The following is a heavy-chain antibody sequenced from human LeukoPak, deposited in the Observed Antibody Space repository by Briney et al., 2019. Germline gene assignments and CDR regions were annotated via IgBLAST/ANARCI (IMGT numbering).Heavy chain of an antibody. CDR3: ARDRSSGSYSLDY. Sequence: ASVKVSCKASGYTFIDYGISWVRQAPGQGLEWMGWISAYNDNTNYAQKLQGRVTMTTDTSTSTAYMELRSLRSDDTAVYYCARDRSSGSYSLDYWGQGTLVTVSS. J-gene: IGHJ4*02. V-gene: IGHV1-18*01. CDR1: GYTFIDYG. CDR2: ISAYNDNT. D-gene: IGHD1-26*01.